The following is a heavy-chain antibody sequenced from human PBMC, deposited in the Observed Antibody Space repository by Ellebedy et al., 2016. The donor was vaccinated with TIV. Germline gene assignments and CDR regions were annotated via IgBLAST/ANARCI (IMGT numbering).Heavy chain of an antibody. CDR2: IRSKAYSYAT. V-gene: IGHV3-73*01. CDR1: GFIFSRYW. Sequence: GESLKISXAASGFIFSRYWMHWVRQASGKGLEWIGRIRSKAYSYATTYAASGKGRFTISRDDSKNTAYLQMNSLKTEDTAVYYCTALNFWGQGTLVTVSS. CDR3: TALNF. J-gene: IGHJ4*02.